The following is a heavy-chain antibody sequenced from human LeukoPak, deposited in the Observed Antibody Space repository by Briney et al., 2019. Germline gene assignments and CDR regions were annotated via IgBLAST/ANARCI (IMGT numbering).Heavy chain of an antibody. J-gene: IGHJ3*02. CDR2: ISYDGTNK. D-gene: IGHD6-6*01. Sequence: GGSLRLSCAASGFTFSSYAMHWVRQAPGKGLEWVAVISYDGTNKYYADSVKGRFTISRDNSKNTLYLQMNSLRAEDTSVYYCARDFEYSSPRHAFDIWGQGTMVTVSS. CDR3: ARDFEYSSPRHAFDI. CDR1: GFTFSSYA. V-gene: IGHV3-30-3*01.